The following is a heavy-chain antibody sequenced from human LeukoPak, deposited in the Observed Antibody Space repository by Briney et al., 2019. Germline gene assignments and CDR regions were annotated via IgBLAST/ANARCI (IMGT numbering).Heavy chain of an antibody. CDR3: ASHPNPPWSGYPLYYYYYGMDV. CDR1: GGTFSSYA. J-gene: IGHJ6*02. CDR2: IIPIFGTA. V-gene: IGHV1-69*13. Sequence: SVKVSCKASGGTFSSYAISWVRQAPGQGLEWMGGIIPIFGTANYAQKFQGRVTITADESTSTAYMELSSLRSEDTAVYYCASHPNPPWSGYPLYYYYYGMDVWGQGTTVTVSS. D-gene: IGHD3-3*01.